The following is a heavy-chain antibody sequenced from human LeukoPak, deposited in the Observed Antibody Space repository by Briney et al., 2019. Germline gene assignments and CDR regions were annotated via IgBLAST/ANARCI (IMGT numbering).Heavy chain of an antibody. CDR2: ISSTSAYT. Sequence: PGGSLRLSCAASGFPFTSGFTFSDYYMSWIRQAPGKGLEWVSYISSTSAYTSYADSVKGRFTISRDNANSSLFLQMNGLRAEDTAIYYCARGGTGAFDYWGQGTLVTVSS. J-gene: IGHJ4*02. V-gene: IGHV3-11*06. CDR3: ARGGTGAFDY. D-gene: IGHD2-8*02. CDR1: GFPFTSGFTFSDYY.